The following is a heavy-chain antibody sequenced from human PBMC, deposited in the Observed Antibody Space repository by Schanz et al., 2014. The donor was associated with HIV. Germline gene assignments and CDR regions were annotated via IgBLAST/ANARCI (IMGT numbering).Heavy chain of an antibody. CDR2: INSDGSST. D-gene: IGHD1-7*01. J-gene: IGHJ6*02. CDR1: GFTFSSYW. Sequence: EVQLVESGGGFVQPGGSLRLSCAASGFTFSSYWMHWVRQAPGKGLVWVSRINSDGSSTSYADSVKGRFTISRDNAKNTLYLQMNSLGAEDTAVYYCARAGQLALEQGWGNYYYYYYYGMDVWGQGTTVTVSS. V-gene: IGHV3-74*01. CDR3: ARAGQLALEQGWGNYYYYYYYGMDV.